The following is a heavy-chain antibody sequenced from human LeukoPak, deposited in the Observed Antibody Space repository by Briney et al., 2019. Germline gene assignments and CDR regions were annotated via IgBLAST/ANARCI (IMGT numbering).Heavy chain of an antibody. CDR3: AKARSENYYDSSGYYRPPAYYYGMDV. CDR1: GFTFSSYA. J-gene: IGHJ6*02. CDR2: ISGSGGST. Sequence: TGGSLRLSCAASGFTFSSYAMSWVRQAPGKGLEWVSAISGSGGSTYYADSVKGRFTISRDNSKNTLYLQMNSLRAEDTAVYYCAKARSENYYDSSGYYRPPAYYYGMDVWGQGTTVTVSS. D-gene: IGHD3-22*01. V-gene: IGHV3-23*01.